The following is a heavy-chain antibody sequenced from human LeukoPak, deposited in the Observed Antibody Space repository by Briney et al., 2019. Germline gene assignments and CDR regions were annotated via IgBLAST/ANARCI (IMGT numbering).Heavy chain of an antibody. D-gene: IGHD6-19*01. CDR3: ARDTWVAVAGLFDY. CDR1: GFTFSPYA. Sequence: PGGSLRLSRAASGFTFSPYAMHWVRQAPGKGLDWVSLISYDGSDKYYTDSVKGRFTISRDNAKNSLYLQMNSLRAEDTAVYYCARDTWVAVAGLFDYWGQGTLVTVSS. J-gene: IGHJ4*02. CDR2: ISYDGSDK. V-gene: IGHV3-30-3*01.